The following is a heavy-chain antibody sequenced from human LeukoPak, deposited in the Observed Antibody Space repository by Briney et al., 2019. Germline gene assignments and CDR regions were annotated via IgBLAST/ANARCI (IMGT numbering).Heavy chain of an antibody. CDR3: ARSSYGSSGSYEYFQH. Sequence: SETLSLTCTVSGGSISSGSFYWSWIRQPAGKGLEWIGRFYTSGSTNYNPSLKSRVTISVDTSKNQFSLKLSSVTAADTTVYYCARSSYGSSGSYEYFQHWGQGTLVTVSS. CDR1: GGSISSGSFY. CDR2: FYTSGST. D-gene: IGHD3-10*01. V-gene: IGHV4-61*02. J-gene: IGHJ1*01.